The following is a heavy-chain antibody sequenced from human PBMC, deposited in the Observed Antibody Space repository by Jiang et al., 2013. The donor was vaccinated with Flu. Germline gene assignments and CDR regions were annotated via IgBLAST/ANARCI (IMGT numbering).Heavy chain of an antibody. D-gene: IGHD3-10*01. V-gene: IGHV1-69*05. J-gene: IGHJ4*02. CDR1: GGTFSSYA. CDR2: IIPIFGTA. CDR3: ARDRGGFDY. Sequence: SGAEVKKPGSSVKVSCKASGGTFSSYAISWVRQAPGQGLEWMGGIIPIFGTANYAQKFQGWVTMTRDTSISTAYMELSRLRSDDTAVYYCARDRGGFDYWGQGTLVTVSS.